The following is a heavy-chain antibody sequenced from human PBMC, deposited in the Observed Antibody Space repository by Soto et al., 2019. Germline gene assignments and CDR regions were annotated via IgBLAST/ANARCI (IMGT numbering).Heavy chain of an antibody. CDR2: ISYDGSNK. J-gene: IGHJ6*02. CDR3: ARDGLPAASDYYFGMDV. Sequence: QVQLVESGGGVVQPGRSLRLSCAASGFTFSSYAMHWVRQAPGKGLEWVAVISYDGSNKYYADSVKGRFTISRDNSKNTLYLQMNSLRAEDTAVYYCARDGLPAASDYYFGMDVWGQGTTVTVSS. V-gene: IGHV3-30-3*01. CDR1: GFTFSSYA. D-gene: IGHD2-2*01.